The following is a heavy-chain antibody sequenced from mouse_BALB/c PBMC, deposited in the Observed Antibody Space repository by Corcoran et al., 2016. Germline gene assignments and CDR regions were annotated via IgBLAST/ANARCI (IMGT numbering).Heavy chain of an antibody. D-gene: IGHD2-4*01. Sequence: QVTLKESGPGILQPSQTLSLTCSFSGFSLSTSGMGVSWIRQPSGKGLEWLAHIYWDDDKRYNPSLKSRLTISKDTASNQVFLKITSVDTADTATYYCARSYYDYDYWGQGTTLTVSS. J-gene: IGHJ2*01. CDR2: IYWDDDK. CDR3: ARSYYDYDY. V-gene: IGHV8-12*01. CDR1: GFSLSTSGMG.